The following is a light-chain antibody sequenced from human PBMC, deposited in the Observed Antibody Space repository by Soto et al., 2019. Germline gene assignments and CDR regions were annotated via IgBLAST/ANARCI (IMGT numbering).Light chain of an antibody. CDR3: FSYRGGNPRV. J-gene: IGLJ2*01. V-gene: IGLV2-14*01. Sequence: QSALTQPASVSGSPGQSITISCTGTSSDVGGYNYVSWYQQHPGKAPKLIIYEVSNRPSGISNRFSGSKSGNTASLTISGVPGGDGAYYYWFSYRGGNPRVVGGGTKVTVL. CDR1: SSDVGGYNY. CDR2: EVS.